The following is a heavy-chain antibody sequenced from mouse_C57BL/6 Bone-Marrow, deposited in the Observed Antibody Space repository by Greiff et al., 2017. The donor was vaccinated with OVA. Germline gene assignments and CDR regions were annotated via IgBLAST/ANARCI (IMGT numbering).Heavy chain of an antibody. Sequence: VQLQQPGAELVRPGSSVKLSCKASGYTFTSYWMDWVKQRPGQGLEWIGNIYPSDSETHYNQKFKDKATLTVDKSSSTAYMQRSSLTSEDSAVYDGARHNLAWYFDVWGTGTTVTVSS. CDR2: IYPSDSET. J-gene: IGHJ1*03. CDR3: ARHNLAWYFDV. CDR1: GYTFTSYW. D-gene: IGHD1-3*01. V-gene: IGHV1-61*01.